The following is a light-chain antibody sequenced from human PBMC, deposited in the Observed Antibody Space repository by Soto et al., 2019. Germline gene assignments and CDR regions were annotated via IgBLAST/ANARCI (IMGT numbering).Light chain of an antibody. J-gene: IGKJ4*01. Sequence: EIVLTQSPGTLSLSLGDRATLSCWASQSVASNYLAWYQQRPGQAPRLLIYGASTRATGVPDRFSGSGSGTDFTLTISRLEPEDFAVYFCQQYAASPLTFGGGTKVEIK. CDR1: QSVASNY. CDR2: GAS. CDR3: QQYAASPLT. V-gene: IGKV3-20*01.